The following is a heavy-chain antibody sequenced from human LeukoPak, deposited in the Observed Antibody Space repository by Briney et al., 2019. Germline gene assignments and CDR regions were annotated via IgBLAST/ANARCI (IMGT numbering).Heavy chain of an antibody. CDR2: IYSGGST. J-gene: IGHJ6*02. V-gene: IGHV3-66*01. CDR3: AGLGPIAAAGYYYGMDV. CDR1: GFTFGDYA. D-gene: IGHD6-13*01. Sequence: PGGSLRLSCTASGFTFGDYAMSWVRQAPGKGLEWVSVIYSGGSTYYADSVKGRFTISRDNSKNTLYLQMNSLRAEDTAVYYCAGLGPIAAAGYYYGMDVWGQGTTVTVSS.